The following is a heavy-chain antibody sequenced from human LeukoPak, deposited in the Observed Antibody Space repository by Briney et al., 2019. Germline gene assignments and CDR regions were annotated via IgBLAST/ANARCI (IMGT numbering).Heavy chain of an antibody. D-gene: IGHD5-24*01. CDR3: AKERWLMTYYYYGMDV. J-gene: IGHJ6*02. CDR1: GFTFSSYG. Sequence: GGSLRLSCAASGFTFSSYGMHWVRQAPGKGLEWVAVISYDGSNKYYADSAKGRFTISRDNSKNTLYLQMNGLRAEDTAVYYCAKERWLMTYYYYGMDVWGQGTTVTVSS. V-gene: IGHV3-30*18. CDR2: ISYDGSNK.